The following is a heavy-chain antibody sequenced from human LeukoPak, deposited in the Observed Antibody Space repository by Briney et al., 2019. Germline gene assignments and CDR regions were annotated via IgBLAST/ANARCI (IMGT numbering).Heavy chain of an antibody. CDR3: ARVHEAYCGGDCYSYFDY. CDR2: ISGSGGST. V-gene: IGHV3-23*01. J-gene: IGHJ4*02. CDR1: GFTFSGYG. D-gene: IGHD2-21*02. Sequence: GGSLRLSCVASGFTFSGYGMSWVRQAPGKGLKWVSAISGSGGSTYYADSVKGRITISRDNSKNTLYLQMNSLRAEDTAVYYCARVHEAYCGGDCYSYFDYWGQGTLVTVSS.